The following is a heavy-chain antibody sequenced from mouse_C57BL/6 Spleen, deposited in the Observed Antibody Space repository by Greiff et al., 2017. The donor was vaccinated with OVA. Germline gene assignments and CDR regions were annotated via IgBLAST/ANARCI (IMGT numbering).Heavy chain of an antibody. D-gene: IGHD1-1*02. J-gene: IGHJ2*01. V-gene: IGHV3-6*01. CDR1: GYSITSGYY. CDR2: ISYDGSN. CDR3: ARGWFDYFDY. Sequence: EVKLQESGPGLVKPSQSLSLTCSVTGYSITSGYYWNWIRQFPGNKLEWMGYISYDGSNNYNPSLKNRISITRDTSKNQFFLKLNSVTTEDTATYYCARGWFDYFDYWGQGTTLTVSS.